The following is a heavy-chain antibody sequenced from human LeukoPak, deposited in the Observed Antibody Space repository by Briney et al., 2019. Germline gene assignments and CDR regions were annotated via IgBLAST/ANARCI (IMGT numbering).Heavy chain of an antibody. CDR2: ISAYNGNT. D-gene: IGHD6-19*01. CDR3: ARHSSGWYREFDY. V-gene: IGHV1-18*01. J-gene: IGHJ4*02. Sequence: ASVKVSCKASGYTFTSYGISWVRQAPGQGLEWMGWISAYNGNTNYAQKLQGRVTMTTDTSTSTAYKELRSLRSDDTAVYYCARHSSGWYREFDYWGQGTLITVSS. CDR1: GYTFTSYG.